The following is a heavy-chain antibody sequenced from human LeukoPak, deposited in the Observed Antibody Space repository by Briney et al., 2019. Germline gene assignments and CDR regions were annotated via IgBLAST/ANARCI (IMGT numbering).Heavy chain of an antibody. CDR2: IVGSGVSK. CDR1: GFTFSDYS. Sequence: GGSLRLSCAASGFTFSDYSMSWVRQAPGKGLEWVSAIVGSGVSKYSADSVKGRFTISRDNSKNILFLQMNSLRAEDTAIYYCAKDGGLWVSAHWGDSWGRGTLVTVSS. V-gene: IGHV3-23*01. J-gene: IGHJ4*02. CDR3: AKDGGLWVSAHWGDS. D-gene: IGHD7-27*01.